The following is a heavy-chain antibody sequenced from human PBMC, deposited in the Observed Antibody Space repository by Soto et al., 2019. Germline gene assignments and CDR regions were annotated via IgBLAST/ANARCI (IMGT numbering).Heavy chain of an antibody. CDR1: GLTFGSRA. J-gene: IGHJ4*02. CDR2: ITDTGGDA. D-gene: IGHD3-10*01. Sequence: GGSLRLSCVASGLTFGSRAMSWVRQAPGEGLQWVSTITDTGGDAKYADSVRGRFVISRDNSKKTLYLQMTSLTAEDSAMYFCARGSTGSYPGSRIFDFWGRGTLVTVSS. V-gene: IGHV3-23*01. CDR3: ARGSTGSYPGSRIFDF.